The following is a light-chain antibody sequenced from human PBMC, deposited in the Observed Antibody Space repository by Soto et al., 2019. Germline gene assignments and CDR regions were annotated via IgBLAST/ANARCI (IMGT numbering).Light chain of an antibody. CDR3: QQAKSFPVL. V-gene: IGKV1-12*01. J-gene: IGKJ4*01. CDR2: TAS. Sequence: DIQMTQSPSSVYASVRDRVTITCRASQGISSCVAWYQQKPGKAPKLLIDTASSLQSGVPSRFSCSGSGTDFILTISSLQPEDFATYYCQQAKSFPVLFGGGTKVEMK. CDR1: QGISSC.